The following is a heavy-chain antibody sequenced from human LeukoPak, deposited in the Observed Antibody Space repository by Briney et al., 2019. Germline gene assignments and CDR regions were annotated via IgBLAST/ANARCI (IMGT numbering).Heavy chain of an antibody. CDR1: GFTFSNSW. CDR2: IKSKTDGGTN. Sequence: GGSLRLSCAASGFTFSNSWMSWVRQAPGKGLEWVGRIKSKTDGGTNDYAAPVKGRFTISRDNSKHTLYLQMNSLKTEDTAVYYCTTVPAPRIAMVQGVPYWGQGTLVTVSS. CDR3: TTVPAPRIAMVQGVPY. V-gene: IGHV3-15*01. J-gene: IGHJ4*02. D-gene: IGHD3-10*01.